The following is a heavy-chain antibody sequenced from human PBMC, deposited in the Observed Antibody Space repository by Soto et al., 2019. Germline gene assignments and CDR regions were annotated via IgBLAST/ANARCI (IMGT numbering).Heavy chain of an antibody. CDR1: GDSISSNSYY. Sequence: SETLSLTCTVSGDSISSNSYYWGWIRQPPGKGLEWIGKIDYSGTTYYNPSLKRRVTISVDTSKNQFSLLLSSVTAADTALCYCARHVTTTWFDRWGQGTLVTVSS. CDR2: IDYSGTT. CDR3: ARHVTTTWFDR. J-gene: IGHJ5*02. V-gene: IGHV4-39*01. D-gene: IGHD3-22*01.